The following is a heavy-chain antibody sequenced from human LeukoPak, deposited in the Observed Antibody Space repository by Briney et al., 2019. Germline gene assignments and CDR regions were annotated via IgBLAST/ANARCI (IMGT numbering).Heavy chain of an antibody. CDR2: INTDGRGT. J-gene: IGHJ4*02. Sequence: GGALRLSCAASGFTCISYWMHWGRQAPGKGLGWVSYINTDGRGTSYADSVKGRFTISRDNAKNTLYLQMNSLRAEDTAVYYCATFPTVTVIVGGVFDYWGQGTLVTVSS. CDR3: ATFPTVTVIVGGVFDY. CDR1: GFTCISYW. V-gene: IGHV3-74*01. D-gene: IGHD3-22*01.